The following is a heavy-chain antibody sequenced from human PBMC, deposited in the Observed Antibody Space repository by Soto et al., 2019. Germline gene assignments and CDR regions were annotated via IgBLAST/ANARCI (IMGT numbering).Heavy chain of an antibody. J-gene: IGHJ6*02. V-gene: IGHV3-21*01. CDR3: EREGDGSNRGSGMDV. Sequence: GGSLRLSCAASGFTFSSYSMNWVRQAPGKGLEWVSSISSSSSYIYYADSVKGRFTISRDNAKNSLYLQMNSLRAEDTAVYYCEREGDGSNRGSGMDVWGQGTKVTVYS. CDR1: GFTFSSYS. D-gene: IGHD2-21*01. CDR2: ISSSSSYI.